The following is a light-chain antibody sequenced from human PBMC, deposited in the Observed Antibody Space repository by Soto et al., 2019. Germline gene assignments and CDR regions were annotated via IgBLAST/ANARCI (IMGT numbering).Light chain of an antibody. J-gene: IGLJ2*01. Sequence: QSALTQPPSASGSPGQSVTISCTGSSGDVGGYNYVSWYQQHPGKAPKLMIYEVSKRPSGVPDRLSGSKSGNTASLTVSGLQAEDEADYYCSSYGGGNTVVFGGGTKLTVL. CDR3: SSYGGGNTVV. CDR1: SGDVGGYNY. CDR2: EVS. V-gene: IGLV2-8*01.